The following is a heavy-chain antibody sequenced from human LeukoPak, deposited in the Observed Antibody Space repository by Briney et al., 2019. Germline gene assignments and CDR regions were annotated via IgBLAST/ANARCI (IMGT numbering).Heavy chain of an antibody. D-gene: IGHD3-22*01. CDR1: GGSISGDS. CDR2: IYASGST. V-gene: IGHV4-4*07. Sequence: SETLSLTCTVSGGSISGDSWNWIRQPAGKGLEWIGRIYASGSTNYNPSLKSRVTMSIDTSKNQFSLQLTSVTAADTAVYYCARGTYFSDTYYFDYWGQGTLVTVSS. J-gene: IGHJ4*02. CDR3: ARGTYFSDTYYFDY.